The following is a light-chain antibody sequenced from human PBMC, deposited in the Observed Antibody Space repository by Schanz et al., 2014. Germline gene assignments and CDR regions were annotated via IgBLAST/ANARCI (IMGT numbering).Light chain of an antibody. V-gene: IGLV1-44*01. CDR2: SDN. J-gene: IGLJ3*02. CDR1: TSNIGSNT. CDR3: AAWDDSLSGHGV. Sequence: QSVLTQPPSASGTPGQRISISCSGSTSNIGSNTVNWYQQLPGTAPKVLIYSDNQRPSGVPDRFSGSKSGTSASLAISGLRSEDEADYYCAAWDDSLSGHGVFGGGTKVTVL.